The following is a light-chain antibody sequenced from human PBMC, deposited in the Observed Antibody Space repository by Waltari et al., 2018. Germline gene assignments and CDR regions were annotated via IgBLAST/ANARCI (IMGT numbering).Light chain of an antibody. CDR3: CSYAGRNIWV. V-gene: IGLV2-23*02. Sequence: QSDLTQPASVSGSPGLSLTISCTGTSRDVGFYNLVSWYQQHPDKAPTLMVYEVLERPSGVSNRFSGSKSGNTASLTISGLQAEDEADYYCCSYAGRNIWVFGGGTKLTVL. CDR1: SRDVGFYNL. CDR2: EVL. J-gene: IGLJ3*02.